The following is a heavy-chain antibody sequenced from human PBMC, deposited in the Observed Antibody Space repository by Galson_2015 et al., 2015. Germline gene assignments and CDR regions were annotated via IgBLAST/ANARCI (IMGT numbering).Heavy chain of an antibody. Sequence: SLRLSCAASGFTVSSNFMYWVRQAPGKGLEWVSYISSSSSTIYYADSVKGRFTISRDNAKNSLYLQMNSLRDEDTAVYYCAREPYCSGGSCYGFDYWGQGTLVTVSS. CDR2: ISSSSSTI. CDR3: AREPYCSGGSCYGFDY. CDR1: GFTVSSNF. J-gene: IGHJ4*02. V-gene: IGHV3-48*02. D-gene: IGHD2-15*01.